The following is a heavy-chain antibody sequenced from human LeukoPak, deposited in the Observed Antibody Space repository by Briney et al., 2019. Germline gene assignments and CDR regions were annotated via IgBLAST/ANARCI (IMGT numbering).Heavy chain of an antibody. CDR2: ISSSGSTI. V-gene: IGHV3-11*04. CDR3: ARVRYSNGWYNWFDP. J-gene: IGHJ5*02. D-gene: IGHD5-18*01. Sequence: PGGSLRLSCAASGFTFRDYYMSWIRQAPGKGLEWVSHISSSGSTINYADSVKGRFVISRDGAKNSLFLQMNSLRAEDTAVYFCARVRYSNGWYNWFDPWGQGTLVTVSS. CDR1: GFTFRDYY.